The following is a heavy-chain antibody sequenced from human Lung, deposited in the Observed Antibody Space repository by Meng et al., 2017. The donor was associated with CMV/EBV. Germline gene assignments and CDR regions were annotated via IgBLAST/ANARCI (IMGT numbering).Heavy chain of an antibody. Sequence: GGSXRLXCAASGFTFSSYSVNWVRQAPGKGLEWVSSISSSSSYIYYADSVKGRFTISRDNAKKSLYLQMNSLRAEDTARYYCATRMTTVTTVDYWGQGTLVTVYS. CDR3: ATRMTTVTTVDY. D-gene: IGHD4-17*01. CDR1: GFTFSSYS. CDR2: ISSSSSYI. V-gene: IGHV3-21*01. J-gene: IGHJ4*02.